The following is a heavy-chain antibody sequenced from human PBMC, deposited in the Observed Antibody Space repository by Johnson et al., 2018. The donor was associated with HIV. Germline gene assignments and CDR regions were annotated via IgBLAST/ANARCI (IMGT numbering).Heavy chain of an antibody. CDR1: GFTFSSYW. V-gene: IGHV3-74*02. J-gene: IGHJ3*02. Sequence: VQLVESGGGVVQPGRSLRLSCAASGFTFSSYWMHWVRQAPGKGLVWVSRMNTDGSSTSYADSVKGRFTISRDNAKNTLYLQMHSLSSEDTAVYYCARGDTMIVVGDNAFDIWGQGTMVTVSS. D-gene: IGHD3-22*01. CDR3: ARGDTMIVVGDNAFDI. CDR2: MNTDGSST.